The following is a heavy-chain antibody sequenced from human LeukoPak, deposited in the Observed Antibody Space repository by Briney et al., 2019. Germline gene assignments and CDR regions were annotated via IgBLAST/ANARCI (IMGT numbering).Heavy chain of an antibody. CDR2: VQSDGSSE. CDR1: GFTFNNFA. J-gene: IGHJ3*01. D-gene: IGHD3-16*02. Sequence: PGGSLRLSCAASGFTFNNFAMHWFRQAPGKGLEWVAFVQSDGSSEYYADSVKGRFTTSRDNSKHTVFLHMNSLRTEDTAVYYCAKGLSFAFDFWGQGTMVTVSS. V-gene: IGHV3-30*02. CDR3: AKGLSFAFDF.